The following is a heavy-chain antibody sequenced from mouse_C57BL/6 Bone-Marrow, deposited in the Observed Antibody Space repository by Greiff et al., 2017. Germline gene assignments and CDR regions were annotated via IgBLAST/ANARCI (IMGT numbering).Heavy chain of an antibody. V-gene: IGHV1-63*01. CDR1: GYTFTNYW. CDR3: ARWGGYWYFDV. CDR2: IYPGGGYT. Sequence: QVQLKQSGAELVRPGTSVKMSCKASGYTFTNYWIGWAKQRPGHGLEWIGDIYPGGGYTNYNEKFKGKATLTADKSSSTAYMQFSSLTSEDSAIYYCARWGGYWYFDVWGTGTTVTVSS. J-gene: IGHJ1*03.